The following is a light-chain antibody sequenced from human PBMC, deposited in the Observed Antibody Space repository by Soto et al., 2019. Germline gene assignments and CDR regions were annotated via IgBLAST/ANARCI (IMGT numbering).Light chain of an antibody. CDR1: QSVDSW. Sequence: DIQMTQSPSTLSASIGDRVTITCRASQSVDSWLAWYQQQPGKAPKLLIYKASSLQTGVPQRFSGSGSGTEFTLTISSLQPDDFATYYCQHYNDYSRVFGQGTKVEIK. V-gene: IGKV1-5*03. CDR3: QHYNDYSRV. CDR2: KAS. J-gene: IGKJ1*01.